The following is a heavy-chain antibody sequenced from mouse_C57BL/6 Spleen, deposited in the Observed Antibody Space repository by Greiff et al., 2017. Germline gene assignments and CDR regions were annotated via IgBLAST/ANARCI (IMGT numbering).Heavy chain of an antibody. CDR1: GYTFTSYW. J-gene: IGHJ2*01. CDR3: ARSKSYDDDNFGY. Sequence: QVQLQQPGAELVRPGSSVKLSCKASGYTFTSYWMHWVKQRPIQGLEWIGNIDPSDSETHYNQKFKDKATLTVDKSSSTAYMQLSSLTSEDSAVYYCARSKSYDDDNFGYWGQGTTLTVSS. D-gene: IGHD2-4*01. CDR2: IDPSDSET. V-gene: IGHV1-52*01.